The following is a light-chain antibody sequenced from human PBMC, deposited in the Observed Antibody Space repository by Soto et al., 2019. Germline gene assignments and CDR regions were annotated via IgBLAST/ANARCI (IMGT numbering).Light chain of an antibody. CDR2: EDT. CDR3: CSYAGSSTPYVV. J-gene: IGLJ2*01. CDR1: SSDVGNYNL. V-gene: IGLV2-23*01. Sequence: QSVLTQPASVSGSPGQSIAISCTGTSSDVGNYNLVSWYQQHPGKAPKLMIYEDTKRPSGVSNRFSGSKSGNTASLTISGLQAEDEADYYCCSYAGSSTPYVVFGGGTKVTVL.